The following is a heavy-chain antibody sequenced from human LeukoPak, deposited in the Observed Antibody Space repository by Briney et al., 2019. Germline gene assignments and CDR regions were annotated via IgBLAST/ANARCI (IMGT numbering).Heavy chain of an antibody. CDR1: GGSFSSYY. V-gene: IGHV4-34*01. Sequence: PSETLSLTCAVYGGSFSSYYWSWIRQPPRKRLGWVGKTNHAGSTNYNPSLKSRVTISVDMSKKQFSLKLSSVTAADTAVYYCARLIHYDSSGYLDYWGQGSLVTVSA. D-gene: IGHD3-22*01. CDR3: ARLIHYDSSGYLDY. J-gene: IGHJ4*02. CDR2: TNHAGST.